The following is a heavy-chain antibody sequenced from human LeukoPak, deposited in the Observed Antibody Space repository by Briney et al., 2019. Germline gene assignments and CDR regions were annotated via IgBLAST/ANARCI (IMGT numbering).Heavy chain of an antibody. CDR1: GGTFNNYA. CDR2: IIPIFGTA. CDR3: ARDGGDYYDSSGYYY. Sequence: EASVKVSCKASGGTFNNYAISWVRQAPGQGLEWMGGIIPIFGTANYAQKFQGRVTITADELTSTAYMELSSLRSEDTAVYYCARDGGDYYDSSGYYYWGQGTLVTVSS. V-gene: IGHV1-69*13. D-gene: IGHD3-22*01. J-gene: IGHJ4*02.